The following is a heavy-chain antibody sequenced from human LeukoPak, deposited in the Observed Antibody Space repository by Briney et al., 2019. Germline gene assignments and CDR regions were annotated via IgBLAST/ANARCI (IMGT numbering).Heavy chain of an antibody. CDR2: INPSGGST. CDR1: GYTFTSYY. J-gene: IGHJ4*02. D-gene: IGHD1-26*01. V-gene: IGHV1-46*01. CDR3: VRGCCGNYWHFDY. Sequence: GASVKVSCKASGYTFTSYYMHWVRQAPGQGLEWMGIINPSGGSTSYAQKFQGRVTMTRDTSTSTVYMELSSLSSVTAADTAVYYCVRGCCGNYWHFDYWGQGTLVTVSS.